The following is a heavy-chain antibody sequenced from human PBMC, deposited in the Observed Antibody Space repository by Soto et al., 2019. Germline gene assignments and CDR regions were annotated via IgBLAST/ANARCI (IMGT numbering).Heavy chain of an antibody. D-gene: IGHD3-16*01. CDR3: ARDVAMPTGFGLGY. J-gene: IGHJ4*02. CDR2: ISNDGSKK. CDR1: GFAFTNYG. Sequence: QVQVVESGGNIVQPGTSLRLSCAASGFAFTNYGIHWVRQAPGKGLEWVAHISNDGSKKFYADSVQGRFTISRDNSENTVYLQMTSLRPDDTAVFYCARDVAMPTGFGLGYWGQGTLVTVSS. V-gene: IGHV3-30*03.